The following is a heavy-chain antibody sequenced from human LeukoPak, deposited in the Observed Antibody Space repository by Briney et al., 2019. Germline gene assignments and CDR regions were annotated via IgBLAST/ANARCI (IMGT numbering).Heavy chain of an antibody. CDR1: GGSFNNYY. Sequence: SETLSLTCTVSGGSFNNYYWSWIRQPPGKGLEWIGYIDDSGNTNFNPSLKSRVTILVDTSKKHFSLKLTSVTAADTAVYYCARGMVRYWYFDLWGRGTLVTVSS. J-gene: IGHJ2*01. V-gene: IGHV4-59*08. D-gene: IGHD3-10*01. CDR2: IDDSGNT. CDR3: ARGMVRYWYFDL.